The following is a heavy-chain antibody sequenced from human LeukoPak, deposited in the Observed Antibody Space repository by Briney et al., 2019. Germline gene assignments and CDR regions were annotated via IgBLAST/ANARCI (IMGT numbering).Heavy chain of an antibody. Sequence: GGSLRLSCAASGLTFSTYCMHWVRQAPGKGPMWVSRICPDGTVTNYADSVKARFIISRDNARNTVYLQMNSLRVENTAVYYCVRDFRSADYWGQGTLVTVSS. J-gene: IGHJ4*02. CDR1: GLTFSTYC. V-gene: IGHV3-74*01. CDR2: ICPDGTVT. CDR3: VRDFRSADY.